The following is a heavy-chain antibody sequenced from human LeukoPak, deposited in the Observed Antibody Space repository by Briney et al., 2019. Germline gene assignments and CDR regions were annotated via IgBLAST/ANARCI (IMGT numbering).Heavy chain of an antibody. CDR2: ISAYNGNT. Sequence: KPGASVKVSCKASGYTFTSYGMSWVRQAPGQGLEWMGWISAYNGNTNYAQKLQGRVTMTTDTSTSTAYMELRSLRSDDTAVYYCARDLTSFGVVTGGGDWGQGTLVTVSS. CDR1: GYTFTSYG. D-gene: IGHD3-3*01. CDR3: ARDLTSFGVVTGGGD. V-gene: IGHV1-18*01. J-gene: IGHJ4*02.